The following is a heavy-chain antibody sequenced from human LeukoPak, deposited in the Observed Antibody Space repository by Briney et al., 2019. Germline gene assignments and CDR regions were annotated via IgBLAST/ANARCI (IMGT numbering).Heavy chain of an antibody. CDR2: IKQDGSEK. CDR1: RFTFSSYA. CDR3: ARGKYDSSGYPLLGFDY. Sequence: GGSLRLSCAASRFTFSSYAMSWVRQAPGKGLEWVANIKQDGSEKKYVDSVKGRFTISRDNAKKSLYLQMNSLRAEDTAVYYCARGKYDSSGYPLLGFDYWGQGTLVTVSS. V-gene: IGHV3-7*01. D-gene: IGHD3-22*01. J-gene: IGHJ4*02.